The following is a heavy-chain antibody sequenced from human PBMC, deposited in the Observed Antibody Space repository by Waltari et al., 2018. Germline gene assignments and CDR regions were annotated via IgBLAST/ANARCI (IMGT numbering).Heavy chain of an antibody. CDR1: GFTFDDYA. CDR2: INWNSGSI. CDR3: AKKNDEVFDRNGLVYDAFDM. J-gene: IGHJ3*02. Sequence: EVQLVESGGGLVQPGRSLRLSCVGSGFTFDDYAMHWVRQAPGKGLEWGSGINWNSGSIGYGDSGKGRFIISRDNARNSVHLQMNGLTSEDTALYYCAKKNDEVFDRNGLVYDAFDMWGQGTMVTVSS. D-gene: IGHD3-22*01. V-gene: IGHV3-9*01.